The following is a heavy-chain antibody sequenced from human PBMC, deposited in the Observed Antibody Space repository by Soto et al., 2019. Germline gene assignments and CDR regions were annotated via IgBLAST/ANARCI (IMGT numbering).Heavy chain of an antibody. Sequence: QVQLVESGGGVVQPGGSLRLSCAASRFSFSDYAMHWVRQAPGKGLEWVAVISNDGNRKYYADSVKGRFTISRDNSKDTLYLQMNGLRPEDTAVFYCVRYLGGGNTRFAYWGQGALVTVSS. D-gene: IGHD7-27*01. V-gene: IGHV3-30-3*01. J-gene: IGHJ4*02. CDR2: ISNDGNRK. CDR3: VRYLGGGNTRFAY. CDR1: RFSFSDYA.